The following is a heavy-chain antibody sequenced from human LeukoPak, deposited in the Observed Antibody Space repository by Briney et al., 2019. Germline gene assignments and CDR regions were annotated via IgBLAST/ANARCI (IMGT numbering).Heavy chain of an antibody. CDR1: GYSISSGYY. D-gene: IGHD5-18*01. CDR3: ARTTEGGYSYGYFYYYYMDV. J-gene: IGHJ6*03. Sequence: PSETLSLTCSFSGYSISSGYYWGWIRQPPGKGLEWIGYIYYSGSTNYKSSLKSRVTISVDTSKNQFSLKLSSVTAADTAVYYCARTTEGGYSYGYFYYYYMDVWGKGTTVTISS. V-gene: IGHV4-61*01. CDR2: IYYSGST.